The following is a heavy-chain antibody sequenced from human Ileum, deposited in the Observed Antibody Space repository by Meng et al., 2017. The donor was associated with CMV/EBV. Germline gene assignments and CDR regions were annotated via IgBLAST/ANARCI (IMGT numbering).Heavy chain of an antibody. V-gene: IGHV4-39*07. CDR3: ARDMSIRWFYY. J-gene: IGHJ4*02. CDR2: ISYSGTT. D-gene: IGHD3-3*02. CDR1: GGSTTDY. Sequence: QLRGSGPGLVKLSETPSLHCSVSGGSTTDYWGWIRQPPGKGLEWIGSISYSGTTYYNPSLKSRLTVSLDTSKTQFSLMLTSVTAADTAVYYCARDMSIRWFYYWGQGTLVTVSS.